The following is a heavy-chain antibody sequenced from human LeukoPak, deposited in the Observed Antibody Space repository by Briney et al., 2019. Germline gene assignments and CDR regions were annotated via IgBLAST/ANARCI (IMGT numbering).Heavy chain of an antibody. CDR1: GFTFNSYA. J-gene: IGHJ4*02. CDR3: AKGSLGYCSSPSCYYFDY. D-gene: IGHD2-2*01. Sequence: GGALRLSCAASGFTFNSYAMSWVRQAPGKGLEWVAIVTSSGTITYFADSVKGRCSISRDNCKNTLYLQLNSLRAEDTAVYHCAKGSLGYCSSPSCYYFDYWGQGTLVTVSS. CDR2: VTSSGTIT. V-gene: IGHV3-23*01.